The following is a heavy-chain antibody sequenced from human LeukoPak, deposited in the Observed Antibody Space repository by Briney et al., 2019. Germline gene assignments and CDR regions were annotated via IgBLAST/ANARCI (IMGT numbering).Heavy chain of an antibody. D-gene: IGHD6-13*01. CDR3: ARDLEQQLTTRTFDY. CDR1: GFTFTTYW. V-gene: IGHV3-7*01. J-gene: IGHJ4*02. CDR2: IKQDGSEK. Sequence: GGSLRLSCVGSGFTFTTYWMSWVRQAPGKGLEWVTNIKQDGSEKYYADSVKGRFTISRDNAKNSLYLQMNSLRAKDTAVYYCARDLEQQLTTRTFDYWGQGTLVTVSS.